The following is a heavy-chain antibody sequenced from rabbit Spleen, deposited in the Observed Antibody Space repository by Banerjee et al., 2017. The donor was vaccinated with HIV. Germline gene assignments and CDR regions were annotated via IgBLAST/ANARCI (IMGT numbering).Heavy chain of an antibody. CDR3: ARDLAGVIGWNFYL. J-gene: IGHJ4*01. CDR2: IVPIFGVT. V-gene: IGHV1S7*01. Sequence: QELVESGGGLVQPGGSLKLSCKASRFDFSTYSMSWVRQAPGKGLEWIGYIVPIFGVTYYANWVNGRFTISSHNAQNTLYLQLNSLTAADTVTYFCARDLAGVIGWNFYLWGPGTLVTVS. D-gene: IGHD4-1*01. CDR1: RFDFSTYS.